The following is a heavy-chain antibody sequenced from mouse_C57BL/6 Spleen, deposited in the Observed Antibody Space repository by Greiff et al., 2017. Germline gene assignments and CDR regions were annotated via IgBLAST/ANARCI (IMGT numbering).Heavy chain of an antibody. Sequence: QVQLKQSGPELVKPGASVKISCKASGYAFSSSWMNWVKQRPGKGLEWIGRIYPGDGDTNYNGKFKGKATLTADKSSSTAYMQLSSLTSEDSAVYFCASLYYDYDGVDYWGQGTTLTVSS. V-gene: IGHV1-82*01. CDR2: IYPGDGDT. CDR3: ASLYYDYDGVDY. D-gene: IGHD2-4*01. CDR1: GYAFSSSW. J-gene: IGHJ2*01.